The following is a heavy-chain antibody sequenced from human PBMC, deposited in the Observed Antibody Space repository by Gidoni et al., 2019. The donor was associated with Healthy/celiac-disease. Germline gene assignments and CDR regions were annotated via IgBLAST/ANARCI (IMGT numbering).Heavy chain of an antibody. D-gene: IGHD3-16*01. J-gene: IGHJ4*02. CDR2: IYYSGST. V-gene: IGHV4-59*01. Sequence: QVQLQESGPGLVKPSETLSLTCTVSGGSISSYYWSWIRQPPGKGLEWIGYIYYSGSTNYNPSLKSRVTISVDTSKNQFSLKLSSVTAADTAVYYCARATPKGGFDYWGQGTLVTVSS. CDR3: ARATPKGGFDY. CDR1: GGSISSYY.